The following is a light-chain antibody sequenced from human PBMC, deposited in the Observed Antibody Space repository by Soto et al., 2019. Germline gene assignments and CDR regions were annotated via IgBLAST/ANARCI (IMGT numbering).Light chain of an antibody. V-gene: IGKV2-24*01. CDR1: QSLVHSDGNTY. CDR2: KMS. J-gene: IGKJ2*02. Sequence: DIVMTQTPLSSPVTLGQPASISCRSSQSLVHSDGNTYLSWLQQRPGQPPRLLIYKMSNRFSGVPDRFGGSEAGQDFTLKISRVGYEDVGVYYCMQPTQFRTFGQGTKLEIK. CDR3: MQPTQFRT.